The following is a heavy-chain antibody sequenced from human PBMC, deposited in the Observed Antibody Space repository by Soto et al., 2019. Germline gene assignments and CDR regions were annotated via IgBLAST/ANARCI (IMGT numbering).Heavy chain of an antibody. CDR2: ISYDGSNK. J-gene: IGHJ5*02. V-gene: IGHV3-30*18. D-gene: IGHD5-12*01. Sequence: QVQLVESGGGVVQPGRSLRLSCAASGFTFSSYGMHWVRQAPGKGLEWVAVISYDGSNKYYADSVKGRFTISRDNSKNTLDLQMNSLRAEDTAVYYCAKGGVEMATISWFDPWGQGTLVTVSS. CDR3: AKGGVEMATISWFDP. CDR1: GFTFSSYG.